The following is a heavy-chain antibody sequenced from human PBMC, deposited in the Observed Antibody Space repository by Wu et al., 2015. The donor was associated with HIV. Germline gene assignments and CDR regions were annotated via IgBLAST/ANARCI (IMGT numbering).Heavy chain of an antibody. CDR2: FDPEDEKI. J-gene: IGHJ2*01. CDR3: AGYRRDIWSTGLPY. Sequence: QVQLVQSGAEVKKPGASVKVSCKVSESSLTDLSIHWVRQSHGRGLEWMGGFDPEDEKIIYAQKFQSRVVMTEDRSKDTVYLDLRSLTFDDTAIFYCAGYRRDIWSTGLPYWGRGDPGQCLL. CDR1: ESSLTDLS. V-gene: IGHV1-24*01. D-gene: IGHD2-15*01.